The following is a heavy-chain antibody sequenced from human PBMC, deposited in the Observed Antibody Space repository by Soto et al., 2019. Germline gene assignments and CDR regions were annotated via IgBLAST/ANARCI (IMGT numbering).Heavy chain of an antibody. CDR3: AKAPCNLAHPHYFDF. J-gene: IGHJ4*02. CDR2: IPYAGTNE. D-gene: IGHD2-8*01. CDR1: GFTFSSFA. Sequence: QVQLVESGGGVVQPGRSLRLSCAASGFTFSSFAMHWVRQAPGKGLEWVEVIPYAGTNEYYADSVRGRFTISRDNSENTVYLHMNSLRGDDTAVYYCAKAPCNLAHPHYFDFWGQGTLVTVSS. V-gene: IGHV3-30-3*01.